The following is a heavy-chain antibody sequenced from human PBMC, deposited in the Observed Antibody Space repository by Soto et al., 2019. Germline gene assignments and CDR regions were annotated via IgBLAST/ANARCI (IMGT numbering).Heavy chain of an antibody. J-gene: IGHJ3*01. V-gene: IGHV1-18*01. CDR1: NYLFGAFG. CDR3: ARISARRNDFDV. CDR2: ITPYNGNT. Sequence: QVQLVQSGAEVKNPGASVKVSCQASNYLFGAFGIRWVRQAPGQGLELMGWITPYNGNTHYAEKFQDRVTMTADKSTTTAYMEVRRLTSDDTAVYFCARISARRNDFDVWGQGTVVTVSS.